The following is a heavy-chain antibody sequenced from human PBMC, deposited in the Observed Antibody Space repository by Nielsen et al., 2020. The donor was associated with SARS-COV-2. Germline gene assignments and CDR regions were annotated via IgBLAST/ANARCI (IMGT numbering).Heavy chain of an antibody. Sequence: SLKISCAASGFTFDDYAMHWVRQAPGKGLEWVSGISWNSGSIGYADSVKGRFTISRDNAKNSLYLQMNSLRAEDTAVYYCARRIAAAGNRYYYGMDVWGQGTTVTVSS. J-gene: IGHJ6*02. CDR3: ARRIAAAGNRYYYGMDV. CDR2: ISWNSGSI. CDR1: GFTFDDYA. D-gene: IGHD6-13*01. V-gene: IGHV3-9*01.